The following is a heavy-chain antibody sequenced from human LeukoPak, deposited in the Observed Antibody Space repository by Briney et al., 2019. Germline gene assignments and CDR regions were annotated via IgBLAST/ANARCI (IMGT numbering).Heavy chain of an antibody. D-gene: IGHD5-24*01. J-gene: IGHJ4*02. CDR1: GFTFSSYS. CDR3: ARDSSGRDGYNYDFDY. V-gene: IGHV3-21*01. Sequence: GGSLRLSCAASGFTFSSYSMNWVRQAPGKGLEWVSSISSSSSYIYYADSVKGRFTISRDNAKNSLYLQMNSLRAEDTAVYYYARDSSGRDGYNYDFDYWGQGTLVTVSS. CDR2: ISSSSSYI.